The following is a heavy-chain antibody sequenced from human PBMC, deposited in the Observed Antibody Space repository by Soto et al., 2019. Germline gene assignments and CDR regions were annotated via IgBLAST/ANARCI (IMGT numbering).Heavy chain of an antibody. J-gene: IGHJ6*02. V-gene: IGHV1-2*04. D-gene: IGHD3-10*01. CDR3: ATSPGYYGSGSYYTPYGMDV. Sequence: QVQLVQSGAXXKKXXXSVKXSCKXSXXXXTGYXXHWVRQAPGQGLEWMGWINPNSGGTNYAQKFQGWVTMTRDTSISTAYMELSRLRSDDTAVYYCATSPGYYGSGSYYTPYGMDVWGQGTTVTVSS. CDR2: INPNSGGT. CDR1: XXXXTGYX.